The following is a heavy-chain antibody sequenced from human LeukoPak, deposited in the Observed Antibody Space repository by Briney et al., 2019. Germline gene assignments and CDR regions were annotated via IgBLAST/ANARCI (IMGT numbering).Heavy chain of an antibody. V-gene: IGHV3-7*01. CDR3: ARSGIAARRPWGY. J-gene: IGHJ4*02. D-gene: IGHD6-6*01. CDR1: GLTLSRYW. Sequence: PGGSLRLSCAASGLTLSRYWMSWVRQAPGKGLEWVANIKQDGSEKYYVDSVKGRFTISRDNAKNSLYLQMNSLRAEDTAVYYCARSGIAARRPWGYWGQGTLVTVSS. CDR2: IKQDGSEK.